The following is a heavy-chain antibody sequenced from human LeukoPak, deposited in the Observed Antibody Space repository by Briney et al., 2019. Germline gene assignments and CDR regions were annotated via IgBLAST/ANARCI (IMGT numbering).Heavy chain of an antibody. V-gene: IGHV1-2*02. CDR1: GYTFTGYY. D-gene: IGHD2-21*02. Sequence: ASVKVSCKASGYTFTGYYMHWVRQAPGQGLEWMGWINPNSGGTNYAQKFQGRVTMTRDTSISTAYMELSRLRSDDTAVYYCARDMAYCGGDCYPNWFDPWGQGTLVTVSS. J-gene: IGHJ5*02. CDR2: INPNSGGT. CDR3: ARDMAYCGGDCYPNWFDP.